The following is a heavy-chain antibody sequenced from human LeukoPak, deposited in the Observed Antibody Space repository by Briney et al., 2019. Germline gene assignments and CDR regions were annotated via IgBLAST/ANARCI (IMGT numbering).Heavy chain of an antibody. CDR3: ARGGNYVWYFDL. Sequence: GSLRLSCAASGLTVSYNYMSWVRQAPGRGLEWVSISYSGGSTYYADSVKGRFTISRDNSENTLYLQMISLRAEDTAVYYCARGGNYVWYFDLWGRGTLVTVSS. D-gene: IGHD1-7*01. V-gene: IGHV3-66*01. CDR1: GLTVSYNY. J-gene: IGHJ2*01. CDR2: SYSGGST.